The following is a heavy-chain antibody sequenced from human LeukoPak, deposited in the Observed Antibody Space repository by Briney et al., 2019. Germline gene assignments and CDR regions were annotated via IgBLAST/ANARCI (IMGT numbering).Heavy chain of an antibody. CDR1: GGSISSGGYY. V-gene: IGHV4-31*03. CDR3: ARFHRAYGDQNAFDI. D-gene: IGHD4-17*01. Sequence: SQTLSLTCTVSGGSISSGGYYWSWIRQHPGKGLEWIGYIYYSGSTYYNPSLKSRVTISVDTSKNQFSLKLSSVTAADTAVYYCARFHRAYGDQNAFDIWGQGTMVTVSS. J-gene: IGHJ3*02. CDR2: IYYSGST.